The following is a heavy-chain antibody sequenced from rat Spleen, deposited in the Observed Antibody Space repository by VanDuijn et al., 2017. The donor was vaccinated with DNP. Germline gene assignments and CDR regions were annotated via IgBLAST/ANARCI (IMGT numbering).Heavy chain of an antibody. D-gene: IGHD1-4*01. CDR1: GFTFSNYY. CDR2: ITTGGGST. Sequence: EVQLVESGGGLVQPGRSIKLSCATSGFTFSNYYMAWVRQAPAKGLEWVASITTGGGSTYYRDFVKGRFTISRDNAKITLYLQMDSLRSEDTATYYCTTGYGYWGQGVMVTVSS. J-gene: IGHJ2*01. V-gene: IGHV5-25*01. CDR3: TTGYGY.